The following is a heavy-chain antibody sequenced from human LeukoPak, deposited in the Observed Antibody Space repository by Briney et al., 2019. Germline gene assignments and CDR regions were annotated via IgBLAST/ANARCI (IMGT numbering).Heavy chain of an antibody. CDR1: GFTFSSYW. CDR2: IKQDGSEK. Sequence: LTGGSLRLSCAASGFTFSSYWMSWVRQAPGKGLEWVANIKQDGSEKYYVDSVKGRFTISRDNAKKSLYLQMNSLRAEDTAVYYCARDLLYYDILTGYGDWGQGTLVTVSS. J-gene: IGHJ4*02. V-gene: IGHV3-7*01. D-gene: IGHD3-9*01. CDR3: ARDLLYYDILTGYGD.